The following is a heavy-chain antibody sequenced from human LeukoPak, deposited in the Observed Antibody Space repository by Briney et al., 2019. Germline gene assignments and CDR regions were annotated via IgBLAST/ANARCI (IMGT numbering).Heavy chain of an antibody. D-gene: IGHD2-15*01. Sequence: KSSETLSLTCAVYGGSFSGYYWSWIRQPPGKGLEWIVYIYYSGSTNYNPSLKSRVTISVDTSKNQFSLKLSSVTAADTAVYYCASYRSGGGSCYFGFGCYYFDYWGQGTLVTVSS. J-gene: IGHJ4*02. CDR2: IYYSGST. CDR1: GGSFSGYY. CDR3: ASYRSGGGSCYFGFGCYYFDY. V-gene: IGHV4-59*01.